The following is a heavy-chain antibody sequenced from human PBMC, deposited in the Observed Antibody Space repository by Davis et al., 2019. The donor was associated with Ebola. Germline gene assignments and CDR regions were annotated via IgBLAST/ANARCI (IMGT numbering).Heavy chain of an antibody. CDR2: INHSGST. CDR3: ARDGDCSGGSCFFDY. D-gene: IGHD2-15*01. J-gene: IGHJ4*02. CDR1: GGSFSDYY. V-gene: IGHV4-34*01. Sequence: SETLSLTCAVYGGSFSDYYWTWIRQPPGKGLEWIGEINHSGSTSYNPSLKSRVTISVDTSKNQFSLKLSSVTAADTAVYYCARDGDCSGGSCFFDYWGQGTLVTVSS.